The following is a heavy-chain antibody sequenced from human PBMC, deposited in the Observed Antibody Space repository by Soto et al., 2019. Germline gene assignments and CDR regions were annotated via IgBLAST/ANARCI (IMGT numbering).Heavy chain of an antibody. D-gene: IGHD6-19*01. CDR1: GGSFSGYY. CDR2: INHSGST. CDR3: ARGGGVAGTCGYYYYGMDV. V-gene: IGHV4-34*01. Sequence: SETLSLTCAVYGGSFSGYYWSWIRQPPGKGLEWIGEINHSGSTNYNPSLKSRVTISVDTSKNQFSLKLSSVTAADTAVYYCARGGGVAGTCGYYYYGMDVWGQGTTVTVSS. J-gene: IGHJ6*02.